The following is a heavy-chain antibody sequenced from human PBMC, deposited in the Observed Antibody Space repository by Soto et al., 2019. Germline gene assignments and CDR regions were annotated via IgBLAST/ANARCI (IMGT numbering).Heavy chain of an antibody. V-gene: IGHV4-34*01. CDR2: INHSGST. J-gene: IGHJ5*02. Sequence: SETLSLTCAFYCGSFIGYYWSWIRQPPGKGLEWIGEINHSGSTNYNPSLKSRVTISVDTSKNQFSLKLSSVTAADTAVYYCARAVVVVAATPGHNWFDPWGQGTLVTVSS. CDR1: CGSFIGYY. D-gene: IGHD2-15*01. CDR3: ARAVVVVAATPGHNWFDP.